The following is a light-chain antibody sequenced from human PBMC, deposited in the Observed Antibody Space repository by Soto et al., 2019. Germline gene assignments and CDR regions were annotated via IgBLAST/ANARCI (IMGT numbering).Light chain of an antibody. Sequence: EIVLTQSPGTLSLSPGERATLSCRASQSVSSSYLAWYQQKPGQAPRLLIYGASSRATGIPDRFSGSGSGTDVTLTISRLEPEDFAVYYCQQYGRSPPYTFGQGTKLEI. CDR3: QQYGRSPPYT. CDR2: GAS. J-gene: IGKJ2*01. CDR1: QSVSSSY. V-gene: IGKV3-20*01.